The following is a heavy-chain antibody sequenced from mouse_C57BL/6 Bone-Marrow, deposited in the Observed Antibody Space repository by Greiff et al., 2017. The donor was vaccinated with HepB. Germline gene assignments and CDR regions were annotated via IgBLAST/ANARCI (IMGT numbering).Heavy chain of an antibody. D-gene: IGHD1-1*01. V-gene: IGHV5-17*01. Sequence: EVKLMESGGGLVKPGGSLKLSCAASGFTFSDYGMHWVRQAPEKGLEWVAYISSGSSTIYYADTVKGRFTISRDNAKNTLFLQMTSLRSEDTAMYYCARGFITTGYFDVWGTGTTVTVSS. CDR3: ARGFITTGYFDV. CDR1: GFTFSDYG. CDR2: ISSGSSTI. J-gene: IGHJ1*03.